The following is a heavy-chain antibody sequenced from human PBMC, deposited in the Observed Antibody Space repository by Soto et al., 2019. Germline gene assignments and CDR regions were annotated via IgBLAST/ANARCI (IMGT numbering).Heavy chain of an antibody. J-gene: IGHJ6*02. CDR1: GYTFTSYG. D-gene: IGHD5-18*01. CDR3: ARDALGYSSLMDV. CDR2: ISAYNGNT. Sequence: ASVKVSCKASGYTFTSYGISWVRQAPGQGLEWMGWISAYNGNTNYAQKLQGRVTMTTDTSTSTAYKELRSLRSDDTAVYYCARDALGYSSLMDVWGQGTTVTVSS. V-gene: IGHV1-18*04.